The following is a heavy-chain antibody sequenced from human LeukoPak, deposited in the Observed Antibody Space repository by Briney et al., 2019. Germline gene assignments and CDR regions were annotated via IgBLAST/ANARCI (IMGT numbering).Heavy chain of an antibody. CDR2: INQDGSEV. CDR1: GFTFSTYY. J-gene: IGHJ4*02. V-gene: IGHV3-7*04. CDR3: ARDGVAAAFDY. D-gene: IGHD2-2*01. Sequence: GGSLRLSCAASGFTFSTYYMTWVSQAPGKGLEWVASINQDGSEVYYVDSVKGRFTFSRDNAKNSLYLQMNSLRGEDTAVYYCARDGVAAAFDYWGQGTLVTVSS.